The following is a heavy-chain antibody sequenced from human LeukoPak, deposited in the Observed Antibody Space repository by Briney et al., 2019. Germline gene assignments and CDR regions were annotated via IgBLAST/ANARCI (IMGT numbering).Heavy chain of an antibody. CDR1: GGSISSGGYY. J-gene: IGHJ4*02. Sequence: SETLSLTCTVSGGSISSGGYYWSWIRQPPGKGLEWIGYIYHSGSTYYNPSLKSRVTISIVRSKNQFSLKLSSVTAADTAVYYCARDRYGGNSGSDYWGQGTLVTVFS. CDR2: IYHSGST. V-gene: IGHV4-30-2*01. CDR3: ARDRYGGNSGSDY. D-gene: IGHD4-23*01.